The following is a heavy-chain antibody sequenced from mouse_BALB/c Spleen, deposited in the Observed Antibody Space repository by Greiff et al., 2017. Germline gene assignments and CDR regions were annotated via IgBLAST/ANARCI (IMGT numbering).Heavy chain of an antibody. Sequence: EVQGVESGGGLVKPGGSLKLSCAASGFTFSDYYMYWVRQTQEKRLEWVATISDGGSYTYYPDSVKGRFTISRDNAKNNLYLQMSSLKSEDTAMYYCARDGAYGSSYRYFDVWGAGTTVTVSS. CDR3: ARDGAYGSSYRYFDV. CDR1: GFTFSDYY. V-gene: IGHV5-4*02. J-gene: IGHJ1*01. CDR2: ISDGGSYT. D-gene: IGHD1-1*01.